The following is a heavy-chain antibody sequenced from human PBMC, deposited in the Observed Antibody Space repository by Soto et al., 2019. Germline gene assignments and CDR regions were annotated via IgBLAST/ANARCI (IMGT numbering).Heavy chain of an antibody. CDR1: GFTFSSYA. CDR3: AKDPSDYDSSGSI. D-gene: IGHD3-22*01. Sequence: GGSLRLSCAASGFTFSSYAMSWVRQAPGKGLGWVSAISGIGCSTYYAASVKGRFTISRYYSKNTLYLQMNSLRAEDTAVYYCAKDPSDYDSSGSIWGQGTMVTVSS. V-gene: IGHV3-23*01. J-gene: IGHJ3*02. CDR2: ISGIGCST.